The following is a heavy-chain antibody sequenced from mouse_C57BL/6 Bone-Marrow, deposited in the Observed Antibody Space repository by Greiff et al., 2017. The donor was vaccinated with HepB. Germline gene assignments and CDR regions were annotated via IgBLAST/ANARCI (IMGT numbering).Heavy chain of an antibody. CDR2: IYPGSGNT. Sequence: QVQLKESGPELVKPGASVKISCKASGYSFTSYYIHWVKQRPGQGLEWIGWIYPGSGNTKYNEKFKGKATLTADTSSSTAYMQLSSLTSEDSAVYYCARGGYSNPIFDYWGQGTTLTVSS. CDR3: ARGGYSNPIFDY. D-gene: IGHD2-5*01. J-gene: IGHJ2*01. V-gene: IGHV1-66*01. CDR1: GYSFTSYY.